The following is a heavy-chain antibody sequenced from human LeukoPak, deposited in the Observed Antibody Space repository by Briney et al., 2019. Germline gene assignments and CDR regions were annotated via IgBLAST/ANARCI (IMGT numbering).Heavy chain of an antibody. D-gene: IGHD2-15*01. J-gene: IGHJ4*02. CDR2: IIPIFGTA. Sequence: ASVKVSCKSSGFTFSDYYIHWVRQAPGQGLEWMGGIIPIFGTANYAQKFQGRVTITTDESTSTAYMELSSLRSEDTAVYYCARGFTDYCSGGSCSGLGFDYWGQGTLVTVSS. CDR1: GFTFSDYY. V-gene: IGHV1-69*05. CDR3: ARGFTDYCSGGSCSGLGFDY.